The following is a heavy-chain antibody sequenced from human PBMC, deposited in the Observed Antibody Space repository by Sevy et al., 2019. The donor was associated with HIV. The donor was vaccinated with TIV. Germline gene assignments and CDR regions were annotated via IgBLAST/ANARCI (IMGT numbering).Heavy chain of an antibody. CDR1: GFTFSSYS. J-gene: IGHJ3*02. Sequence: GGSLRLSCAASGFTFSSYSMNWVRQAPGKGLEWVAYISSSSSTIYYADSVKGRFTISRDNAKNSLYLQMNSLRDEDTAVYYCARLDTGIVGATTESAFDIWGQGTMVTVSS. CDR2: ISSSSSTI. V-gene: IGHV3-48*02. CDR3: ARLDTGIVGATTESAFDI. D-gene: IGHD1-26*01.